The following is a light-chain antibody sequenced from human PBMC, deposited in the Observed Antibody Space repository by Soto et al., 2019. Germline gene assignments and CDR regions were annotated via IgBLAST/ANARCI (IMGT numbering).Light chain of an antibody. CDR1: QTISRN. V-gene: IGKV1-39*01. CDR3: QLSDSIPIT. Sequence: DIPMTQSPSSLSSCLVDGFTIAFRASQTISRNLNWYQQKPGTAPKLLIDATSTLQSGVPSRFSGSGSGTDFTLAISNLQPEDFTTYYCQLSDSIPITFGQGTRLEIK. CDR2: ATS. J-gene: IGKJ5*01.